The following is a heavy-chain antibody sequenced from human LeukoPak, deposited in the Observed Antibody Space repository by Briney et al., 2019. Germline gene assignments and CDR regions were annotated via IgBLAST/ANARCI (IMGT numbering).Heavy chain of an antibody. V-gene: IGHV3-48*04. CDR3: ARVDCSSTSCYEFDY. CDR1: GFTFSSYS. Sequence: GGSLRLSCAASGFTFSSYSMNWVRQAPGKGLEWVSYIRSSGSTIYYADSVKGRFAISRDNAKNPLYLQMNSLRAEDTAVYYCARVDCSSTSCYEFDYWGQGTLVTVSS. J-gene: IGHJ4*02. CDR2: IRSSGSTI. D-gene: IGHD2-2*01.